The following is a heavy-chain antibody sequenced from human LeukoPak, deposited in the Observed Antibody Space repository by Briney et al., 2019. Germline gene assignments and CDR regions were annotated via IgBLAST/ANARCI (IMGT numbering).Heavy chain of an antibody. J-gene: IGHJ5*02. D-gene: IGHD6-13*01. V-gene: IGHV4-59*08. CDR1: GGSISGYF. CDR3: GRSGAAEGPTHNWFDP. Sequence: SETLSLTCTDSGGSISGYFWSWIRQPPGKGLEWIGSIYYSGSTNYNPSLKSRVTISVDTSKNQFSLKLTSVTAADTAVYYCGRSGAAEGPTHNWFDPWSQGTLVTVSS. CDR2: IYYSGST.